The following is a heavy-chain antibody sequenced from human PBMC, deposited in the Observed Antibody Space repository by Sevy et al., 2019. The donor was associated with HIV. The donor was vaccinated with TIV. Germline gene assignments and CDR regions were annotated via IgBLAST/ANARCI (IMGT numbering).Heavy chain of an antibody. CDR3: ARLYSSSSGRGLDN. D-gene: IGHD6-6*01. V-gene: IGHV3-7*01. CDR1: GFTFGSYW. J-gene: IGHJ4*02. Sequence: GGSLRLSCAASGFTFGSYWMTWVRQAPEKGLEWVANIKEDGSGRFYVDSVRGRFTVSRDNAKKTLYLQMNNLRGEDTALYYCARLYSSSSGRGLDNWGQGALVTVSS. CDR2: IKEDGSGR.